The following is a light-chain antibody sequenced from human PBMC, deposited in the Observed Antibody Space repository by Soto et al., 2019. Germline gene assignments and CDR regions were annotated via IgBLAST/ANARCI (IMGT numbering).Light chain of an antibody. Sequence: QCVLTNAHSGYGVDVRGVTISCSESSSNIGTNSVHWFQQLPGTAPKLLISTTNQRPSGVPERFSGSKSGTSASLAISGLQSEDEADYYCAAWDDSLNGHVFGTGTKVTVL. CDR2: TTN. CDR1: SSNIGTNS. CDR3: AAWDDSLNGHV. V-gene: IGLV1-44*01. J-gene: IGLJ1*01.